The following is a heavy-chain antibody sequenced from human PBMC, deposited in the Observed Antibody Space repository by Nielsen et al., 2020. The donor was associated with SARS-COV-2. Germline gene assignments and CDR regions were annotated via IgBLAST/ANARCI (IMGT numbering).Heavy chain of an antibody. Sequence: WVRQAPGQGFEWMVGSYSGNGNTGYAQKFQGRVTITRDTSASTAYMELSSLRSEDTAVYYCARDHCSSTSCYTPRGEFDPWGQGTLVTVSS. D-gene: IGHD2-2*02. CDR3: ARDHCSSTSCYTPRGEFDP. J-gene: IGHJ5*02. CDR2: SYSGNGNT. V-gene: IGHV1-3*01.